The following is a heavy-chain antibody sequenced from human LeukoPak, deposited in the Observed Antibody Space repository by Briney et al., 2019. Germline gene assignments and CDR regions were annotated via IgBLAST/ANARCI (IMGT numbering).Heavy chain of an antibody. CDR1: GYSFTNYW. CDR3: ARQTPNQYGMDV. Sequence: GESLKISCKGSGYSFTNYWIGWVRQMPGKGLEWLGIIYPDDSNPRYSPSFRGQVTISVDKSISTAYLQWSSLKASDTAMYYCARQTPNQYGMDVWGQGTTVTVSS. CDR2: IYPDDSNP. J-gene: IGHJ6*02. V-gene: IGHV5-51*01.